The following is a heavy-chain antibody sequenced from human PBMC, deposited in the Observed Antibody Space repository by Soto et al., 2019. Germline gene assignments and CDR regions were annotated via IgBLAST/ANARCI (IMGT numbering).Heavy chain of an antibody. V-gene: IGHV3-23*01. J-gene: IGHJ4*02. Sequence: GGSLRLSCTASGFTFSSFAMSWVRQAPGKGLEWVSTISGSGRGTYYADSVKGRFTISRDSSKNTVYLQMNSLRAEDTAVYYCAKDKGIQLGNYCFDYWGQGTLVTVS. D-gene: IGHD1-1*01. CDR3: AKDKGIQLGNYCFDY. CDR1: GFTFSSFA. CDR2: ISGSGRGT.